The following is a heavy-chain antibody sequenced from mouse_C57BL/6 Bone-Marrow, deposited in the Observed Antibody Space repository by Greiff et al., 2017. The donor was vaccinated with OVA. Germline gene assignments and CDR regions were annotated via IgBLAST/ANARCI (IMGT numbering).Heavy chain of an antibody. CDR1: GFSLTSYG. J-gene: IGHJ3*01. CDR3: ASGGGGPAWFAY. CDR2: IWGVGST. D-gene: IGHD1-1*02. V-gene: IGHV2-6*01. Sequence: QVQLQQSGPGLVAPSQSLSITCTVSGFSLTSYGVDWVRQSPGKGLEWLGVIWGVGSTNYNSALKSRLSISKDNSNSQVFLKMNSLQTDDTAMYYCASGGGGPAWFAYWGQGTLVTVSA.